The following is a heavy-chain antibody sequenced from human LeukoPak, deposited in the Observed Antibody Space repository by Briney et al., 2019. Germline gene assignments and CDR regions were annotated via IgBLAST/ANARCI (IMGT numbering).Heavy chain of an antibody. J-gene: IGHJ3*02. CDR3: AHSYVWGSYRPPDAFDI. V-gene: IGHV2-5*02. CDR2: IYWDDDK. Sequence: SGPTLVKPTQTLTLTCTFSGFSLSTRGVGVGWIRQPPGKALEWLALIYWDDDKRYSPSLKSRLTIPKDTSKNQVVLTMTNMDPVDTATYYCAHSYVWGSYRPPDAFDIWGQGTMVTVSS. D-gene: IGHD3-16*02. CDR1: GFSLSTRGVG.